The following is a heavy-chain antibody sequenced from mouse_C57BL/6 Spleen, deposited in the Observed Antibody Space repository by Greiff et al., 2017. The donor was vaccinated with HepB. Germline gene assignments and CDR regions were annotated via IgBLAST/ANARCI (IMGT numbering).Heavy chain of an antibody. V-gene: IGHV5-16*01. Sequence: DVKLVESEGGLVQPGSSMKLSCTASGFTFSDYYMAWVRQVPEKGLEWVANINYDGSSTYYLDSLKSRFIISRDNAKNILYLQMSSLKSEDTATYYCARKGNDERLPFDYWGQGTTLTVSS. J-gene: IGHJ2*01. CDR1: GFTFSDYY. D-gene: IGHD2-2*01. CDR3: ARKGNDERLPFDY. CDR2: INYDGSST.